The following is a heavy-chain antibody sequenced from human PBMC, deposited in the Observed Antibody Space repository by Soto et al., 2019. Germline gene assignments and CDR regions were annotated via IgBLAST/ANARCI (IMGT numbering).Heavy chain of an antibody. D-gene: IGHD2-2*01. J-gene: IGHJ6*02. CDR3: ARGIVVLPAATYPYGMDV. CDR2: INPNSGGT. V-gene: IGHV1-2*04. CDR1: GYTFTGYY. Sequence: ASVKVSCKASGYTFTGYYMHWVRQAPGQGLEWMGWINPNSGGTNYAQKFQGWVTMTRDTSISTAYMELSRLRSDDTAVYYCARGIVVLPAATYPYGMDVWGQGPTVTVAS.